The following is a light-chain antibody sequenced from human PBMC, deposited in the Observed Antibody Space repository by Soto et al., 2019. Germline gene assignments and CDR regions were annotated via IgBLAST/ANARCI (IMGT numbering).Light chain of an antibody. Sequence: SYHLRQPPSVSVAPEQTSRIPWGGDNIGSKSVYWYQQKPGQAPVVVVYDGSDRPSGIPERFSGSNSGTTATLTISRVEAGDEADYFCQVWDSTSDHYVFGAGTNVTVL. CDR3: QVWDSTSDHYV. CDR2: DGS. CDR1: NIGSKS. J-gene: IGLJ1*01. V-gene: IGLV3-21*02.